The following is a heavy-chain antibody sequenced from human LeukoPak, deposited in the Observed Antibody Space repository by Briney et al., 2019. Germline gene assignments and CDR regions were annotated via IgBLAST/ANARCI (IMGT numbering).Heavy chain of an antibody. CDR1: GYTLTELS. D-gene: IGHD3-3*01. CDR2: FDPEDGET. Sequence: ASVTVSCKVSGYTLTELSMHWVRQAPGKGLEWMGGFDPEDGETIYAQKFQGRVTMTEDTSTDTAYMELSSLRSEDTAVYYCATEGRSGYYRNYFDYWGQGTLVTVSS. V-gene: IGHV1-24*01. CDR3: ATEGRSGYYRNYFDY. J-gene: IGHJ4*02.